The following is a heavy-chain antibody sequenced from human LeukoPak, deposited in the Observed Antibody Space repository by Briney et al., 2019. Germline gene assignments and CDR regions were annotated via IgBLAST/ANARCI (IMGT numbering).Heavy chain of an antibody. D-gene: IGHD3-22*01. Sequence: SQTLSLTCTVSGDSISSGDYYWSWIRQPAGKGLEWIGRISSSGSTNYNPSLKSRVTISVDTSKNQFSLKLSSVTAADTAVYFCARGPYSYDSSGALDIWGQGTMVTVSS. CDR3: ARGPYSYDSSGALDI. J-gene: IGHJ3*02. V-gene: IGHV4-61*02. CDR1: GDSISSGDYY. CDR2: ISSSGST.